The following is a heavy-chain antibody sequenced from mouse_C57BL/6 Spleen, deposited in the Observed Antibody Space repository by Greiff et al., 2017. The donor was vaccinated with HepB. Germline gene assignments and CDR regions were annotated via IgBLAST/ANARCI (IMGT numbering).Heavy chain of an antibody. D-gene: IGHD1-1*02. Sequence: QLKQPGAELVRPGSSVKLSCKASGYTFTSYWMHWVKQRPIQGLEWIGNIDPSDSETHYNQKFKDKATLTVDKSSSTAYMQLSSLTSEDSAVYYCARRVGSPYAMDYWGQGTSVTVSS. CDR3: ARRVGSPYAMDY. V-gene: IGHV1-52*01. CDR2: IDPSDSET. CDR1: GYTFTSYW. J-gene: IGHJ4*01.